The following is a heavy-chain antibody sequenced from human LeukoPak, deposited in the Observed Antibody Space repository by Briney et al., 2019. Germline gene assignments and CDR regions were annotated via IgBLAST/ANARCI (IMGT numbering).Heavy chain of an antibody. Sequence: SETLSLTCTVSGGPITSYYWTYIRQPAGKGLEWIGRIHTSGSTNYNPSLKSRVTMSVDTSKNQFSLNLSSVTAADTAMYYCAREFSGTSIAARVFDSWGQGTLVTVSS. CDR3: AREFSGTSIAARVFDS. CDR1: GGPITSYY. V-gene: IGHV4-4*07. CDR2: IHTSGST. J-gene: IGHJ4*02. D-gene: IGHD6-6*01.